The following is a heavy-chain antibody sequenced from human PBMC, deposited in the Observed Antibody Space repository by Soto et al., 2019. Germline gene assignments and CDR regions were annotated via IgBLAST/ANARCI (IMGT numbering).Heavy chain of an antibody. V-gene: IGHV1-69*13. CDR2: IIPIFGTA. Sequence: SVEVSCKASGGTFSSYAISWVRQAPGQGLEWMGGIIPIFGTANYAQKFQGRVTITADESTSTAYMELSSLRSEDTAVYYCARDPRGCQGGTSCYFRPHNWFDPWGQGTLVTVSP. CDR3: ARDPRGCQGGTSCYFRPHNWFDP. J-gene: IGHJ5*02. D-gene: IGHD2-2*01. CDR1: GGTFSSYA.